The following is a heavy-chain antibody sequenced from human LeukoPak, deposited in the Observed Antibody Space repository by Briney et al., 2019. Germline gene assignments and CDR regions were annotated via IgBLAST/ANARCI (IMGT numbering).Heavy chain of an antibody. CDR1: GITFSSYG. J-gene: IGHJ3*02. CDR2: ISGSGVYT. D-gene: IGHD5-24*01. V-gene: IGHV3-23*01. CDR3: AKAVDLATISVDI. Sequence: GGSLRLSCAASGITFSSYGMSWVRQAPGKGLEWVSGISGSGVYTYYADSVKGRFTISRDNSKNTLYLVMNSLRVDDTAVYYCAKAVDLATISVDIWGQGTMVTVSS.